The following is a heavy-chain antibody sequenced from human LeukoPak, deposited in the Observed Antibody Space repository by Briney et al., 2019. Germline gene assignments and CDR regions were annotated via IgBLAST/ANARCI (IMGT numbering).Heavy chain of an antibody. CDR1: GYTFTSYG. CDR2: ISAYNGNT. V-gene: IGHV1-18*01. D-gene: IGHD3-10*01. J-gene: IGHJ4*02. CDR3: ARGPYGSGSYYTPPDY. Sequence: GASVKVSCKASGYTFTSYGISWVRQAPGQGLEWMGWISAYNGNTNYAQKLQGRVTMTTDTSTSTAYMELRSLRSDDTAVYYCARGPYGSGSYYTPPDYWGQGTLVTVSS.